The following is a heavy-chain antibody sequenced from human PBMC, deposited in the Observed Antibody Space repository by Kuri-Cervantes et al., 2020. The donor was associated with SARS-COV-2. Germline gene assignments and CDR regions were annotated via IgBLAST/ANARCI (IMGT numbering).Heavy chain of an antibody. CDR1: GFTFSSYA. V-gene: IGHV3-23*01. D-gene: IGHD3-10*01. Sequence: GESLKISCAASGFTFSSYAMSWVRQAPGEGMEWVSAISGSGGSTYYADSVKGRFTISRDNSKNTLYLQMNSLRAEDTAVYYCAKDLRLLWFGELLGFDHWGQGTLVTVSS. CDR2: ISGSGGST. CDR3: AKDLRLLWFGELLGFDH. J-gene: IGHJ5*02.